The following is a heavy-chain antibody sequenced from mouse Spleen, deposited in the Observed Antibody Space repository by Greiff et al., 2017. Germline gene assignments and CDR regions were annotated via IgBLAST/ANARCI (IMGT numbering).Heavy chain of an antibody. Sequence: EVQRVESGGGLVQPGGSLRLSCATSGFTFTDYYMSWVRQPPGKALEWLGFIRNKANGYTTEYSASVKGRFTISRDNSQSILYLQMNTLRAEDSATYYCARDRKWGLYAMDYWGQGTSVTVSS. CDR3: ARDRKWGLYAMDY. J-gene: IGHJ4*01. CDR2: IRNKANGYTT. CDR1: GFTFTDYY. V-gene: IGHV7-3*02.